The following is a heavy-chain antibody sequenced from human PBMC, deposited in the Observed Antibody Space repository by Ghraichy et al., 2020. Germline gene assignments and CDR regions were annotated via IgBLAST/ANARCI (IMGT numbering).Heavy chain of an antibody. CDR2: ISRSGSTI. J-gene: IGHJ3*01. CDR3: ARDLGITKWFIDAFDL. Sequence: GESLNISCAASGFSLSDYEIVWVRQTPGKGLEWISYISRSGSTIMYSDSVKGRFSISRDHGKNSLFLQMNSLRAEDTALYYCARDLGITKWFIDAFDLWGQGTQVTVSS. D-gene: IGHD3-22*01. CDR1: GFSLSDYE. V-gene: IGHV3-48*03.